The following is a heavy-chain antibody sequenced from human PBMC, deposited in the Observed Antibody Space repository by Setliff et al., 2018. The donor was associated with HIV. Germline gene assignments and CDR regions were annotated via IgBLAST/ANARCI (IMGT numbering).Heavy chain of an antibody. V-gene: IGHV3-23*01. Sequence: PGGSLRLSCTASGFTFSSFGMHWVRQAPGKGPGWVSAISGSGGSTYYADSVKGRFTISRDNSKNTLYLQMNSLRVEDTAVYYCARGHYSSSSGWGQGALVTVSS. J-gene: IGHJ4*02. CDR1: GFTFSSFG. CDR2: ISGSGGST. CDR3: ARGHYSSSSG. D-gene: IGHD6-6*01.